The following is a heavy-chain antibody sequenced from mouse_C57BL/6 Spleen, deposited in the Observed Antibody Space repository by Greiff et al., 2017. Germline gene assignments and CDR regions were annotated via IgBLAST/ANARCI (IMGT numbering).Heavy chain of an antibody. Sequence: QVHVKQSGAELVKPGASVKISCKASGYAFSSYWMNWVKQRPGKGLEWIGQIYPGDGDTNYNGKFKGKATLTADKSSSTAYMQLSSLTSEDSAVYFCARNYYDYLAWFAYWGQGTLVTVSA. J-gene: IGHJ3*01. CDR2: IYPGDGDT. V-gene: IGHV1-80*01. D-gene: IGHD2-4*01. CDR1: GYAFSSYW. CDR3: ARNYYDYLAWFAY.